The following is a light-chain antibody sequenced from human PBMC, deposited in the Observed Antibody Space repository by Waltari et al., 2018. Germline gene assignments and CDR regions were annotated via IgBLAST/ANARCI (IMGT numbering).Light chain of an antibody. CDR1: QSVNRW. V-gene: IGKV1-5*03. Sequence: DIQMTQSPSTLSASVGDRVTITCRASQSVNRWLAWYQQKPGKAPKLLISKASALQNGVAPRFSGGGSGTEFTLTISNLQPDDSSTYYCQQYEAFPVTFGQGTKVETK. CDR3: QQYEAFPVT. J-gene: IGKJ1*01. CDR2: KAS.